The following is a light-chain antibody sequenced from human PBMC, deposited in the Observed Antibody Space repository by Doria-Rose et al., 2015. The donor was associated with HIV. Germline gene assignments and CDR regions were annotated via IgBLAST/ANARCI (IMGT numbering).Light chain of an antibody. CDR1: QSFSSTY. J-gene: IGKJ1*01. V-gene: IGKV3-20*01. Sequence: TQSPGTLSLSPGERATLSCRASQSFSSTYLAWYQQKPGQAPSLLIYDGSTGATGIPDRFSASGSGTDFTLTINRPEPEDFALYYCHQYGTSWTFGQGTKVEI. CDR3: HQYGTSWT. CDR2: DGS.